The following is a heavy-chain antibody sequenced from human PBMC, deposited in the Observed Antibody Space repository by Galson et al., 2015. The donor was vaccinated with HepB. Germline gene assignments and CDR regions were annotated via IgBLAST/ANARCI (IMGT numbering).Heavy chain of an antibody. V-gene: IGHV1-8*01. D-gene: IGHD2-2*03. CDR1: GYTFTSYD. CDR3: ARGPLSGYCTSASCYISP. CDR2: MNPNNGHT. Sequence: SVKVSCKASGYTFTSYDLNWVRQATGQGPEWMGWMNPNNGHTGYAQKFQDRVTMTRDTSISTAYMELSGLRSEDTAVYYCARGPLSGYCTSASCYISPWGQGTLVPVSS. J-gene: IGHJ4*02.